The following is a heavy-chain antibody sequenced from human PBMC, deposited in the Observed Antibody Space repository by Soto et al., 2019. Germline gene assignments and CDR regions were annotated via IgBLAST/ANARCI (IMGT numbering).Heavy chain of an antibody. V-gene: IGHV4-4*07. CDR3: ASAARRGGAYYYYYGMDV. Sequence: PSETLSLTCTVSGGSISSYYWSWIRQPAGKGLEWIGRIYTSGSTDYNPSLKSRVTMSVDTSKNQFSLKLSSVTAADTAVYYCASAARRGGAYYYYYGMDVWGQGTTVTVSS. D-gene: IGHD6-6*01. J-gene: IGHJ6*02. CDR2: IYTSGST. CDR1: GGSISSYY.